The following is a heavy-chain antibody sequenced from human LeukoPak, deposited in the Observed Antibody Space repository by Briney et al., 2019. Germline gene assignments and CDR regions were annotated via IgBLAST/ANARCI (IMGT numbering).Heavy chain of an antibody. CDR2: ITYDGTET. V-gene: IGHV3-30*04. Sequence: GGSLRLSCATSGFTFRTFSMHWVRQAPGKRLEWVAVITYDGTETFYADSVKGRFIISRDNSRNTLYLQMNTLRAEDTAVYYCAKDAAGTYLPDFWGQGTLVTVSS. D-gene: IGHD3-10*01. CDR3: AKDAAGTYLPDF. J-gene: IGHJ4*02. CDR1: GFTFRTFS.